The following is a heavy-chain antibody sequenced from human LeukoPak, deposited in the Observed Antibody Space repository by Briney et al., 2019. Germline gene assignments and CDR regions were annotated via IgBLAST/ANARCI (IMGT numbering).Heavy chain of an antibody. D-gene: IGHD3-10*01. CDR1: GYNFTTYW. V-gene: IGHV5-51*01. J-gene: IGHJ4*02. Sequence: GESLKISCQYSGYNFTTYWIGWVRQMPGKGLEWMGNIYPGDSDTRYSPSFQGQVTISAAKSISTAYLQWSSLKASDTAMYYCARLISGNYYNGVDYWGQGTLVTVSS. CDR3: ARLISGNYYNGVDY. CDR2: IYPGDSDT.